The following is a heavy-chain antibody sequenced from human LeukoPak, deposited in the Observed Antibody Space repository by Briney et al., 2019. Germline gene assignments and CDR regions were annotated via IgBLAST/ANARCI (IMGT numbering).Heavy chain of an antibody. Sequence: GESLKISCKGSGYSFAGYWIGWVRQMPGKGLEWMGMIYPGDSDTRYSPSFQGQVTISADKSTSTAYLQWSSLKASDTAMYYCVRGSVSGYDSWFDPWGQGTLVSVSS. V-gene: IGHV5-51*01. D-gene: IGHD5-12*01. CDR3: VRGSVSGYDSWFDP. J-gene: IGHJ5*02. CDR2: IYPGDSDT. CDR1: GYSFAGYW.